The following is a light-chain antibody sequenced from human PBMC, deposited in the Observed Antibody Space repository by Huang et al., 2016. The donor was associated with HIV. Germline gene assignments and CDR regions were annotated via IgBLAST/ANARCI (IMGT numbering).Light chain of an antibody. CDR1: QDISNY. CDR2: DTS. CDR3: QQYDSRPLT. V-gene: IGKV1-33*01. Sequence: DIQMTQSPSSLSASVGDRVTITCQASQDISNYLNWYQQKPGKAPKLLIYDTSNLETGVPSRFSGMGSGTDVTFTISSLQPEDIATYDCQQYDSRPLTFGGGTKVEIK. J-gene: IGKJ4*01.